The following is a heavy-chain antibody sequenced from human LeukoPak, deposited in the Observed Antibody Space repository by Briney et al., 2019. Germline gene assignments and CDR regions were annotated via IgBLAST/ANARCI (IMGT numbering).Heavy chain of an antibody. CDR1: GGSISSYY. V-gene: IGHV4-59*01. J-gene: IGHJ4*02. Sequence: PSETLSLTCTVSGGSISSYYWNWIRQPPGKGLEWIGSIYYSGSTNYNPSLKSRVTISLDTSKNQFSLKLSSVTAADTAVYYCARGLMVRGGLDYWGQGTLATVSS. D-gene: IGHD3-10*01. CDR2: IYYSGST. CDR3: ARGLMVRGGLDY.